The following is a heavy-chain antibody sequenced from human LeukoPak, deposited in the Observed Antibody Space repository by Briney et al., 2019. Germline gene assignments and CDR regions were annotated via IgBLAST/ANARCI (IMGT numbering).Heavy chain of an antibody. CDR1: GYSISSGYY. CDR3: ARGWEQQLVPEHYFDY. Sequence: PSETLSLTCTVSGYSISSGYYWGWIRQPPGKGLEWIGYIYHSGSTYYNPSLKSRVTISVDRSKNQFSLKLSSVTAADTAVYYCARGWEQQLVPEHYFDYWGQGTLVTVSS. CDR2: IYHSGST. D-gene: IGHD6-13*01. J-gene: IGHJ4*02. V-gene: IGHV4-38-2*02.